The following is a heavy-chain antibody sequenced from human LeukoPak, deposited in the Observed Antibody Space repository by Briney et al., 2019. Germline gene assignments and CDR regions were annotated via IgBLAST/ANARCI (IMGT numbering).Heavy chain of an antibody. CDR3: ARLRGGYGSGSYLDY. V-gene: IGHV5-51*01. Sequence: HGESLKISCKASGYSFSNFWIGWVRQLPGKGLEWMGLVYPGDSENRFSPSFQGQVTISADKSISTAYLQWSSLKASDTGMYYCARLRGGYGSGSYLDYWGQGTLVTVSS. D-gene: IGHD3-10*01. CDR2: VYPGDSEN. J-gene: IGHJ4*02. CDR1: GYSFSNFW.